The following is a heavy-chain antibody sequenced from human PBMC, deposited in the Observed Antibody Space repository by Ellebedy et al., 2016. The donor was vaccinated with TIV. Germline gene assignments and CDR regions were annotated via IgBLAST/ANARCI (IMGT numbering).Heavy chain of an antibody. CDR3: GRWGGVHGANSGPYGMDV. J-gene: IGHJ6*02. Sequence: PGGSLRLSCAASGFTFSNFDMDWVRQAPGKGLEWVAVISHDGSLKFYADSVKGRFSISRDNSKNTLYLQMNSLRVEDTAVYYGGRWGGVHGANSGPYGMDVWGQGTTVTVSS. D-gene: IGHD4-23*01. V-gene: IGHV3-30*03. CDR2: ISHDGSLK. CDR1: GFTFSNFD.